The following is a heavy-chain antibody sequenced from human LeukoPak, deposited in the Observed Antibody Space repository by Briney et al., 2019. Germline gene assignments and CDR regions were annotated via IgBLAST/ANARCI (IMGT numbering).Heavy chain of an antibody. Sequence: GGSLRLSCAASGFTFSGSAMHWVRQASGKGLEWVGRIRSKANSYATAYAASVKGRFTISRDDSKNTAYLQMNSLKTEDTAVYYCTIAAAGKDYYYYYYMDVWGKGTTVTVSS. J-gene: IGHJ6*03. D-gene: IGHD6-13*01. CDR2: IRSKANSYAT. CDR1: GFTFSGSA. CDR3: TIAAAGKDYYYYYYMDV. V-gene: IGHV3-73*01.